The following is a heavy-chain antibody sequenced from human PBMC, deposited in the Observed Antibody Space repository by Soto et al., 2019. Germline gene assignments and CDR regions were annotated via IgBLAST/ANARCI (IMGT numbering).Heavy chain of an antibody. D-gene: IGHD3-3*01. CDR2: ITDSSDTV. Sequence: GGSLRLSCVASGFSFSNYNMNWVRQAPGKGLEWVSYITDSSDTVHYADSVRGRFTISRDNAESSLYLQMNSLRDEDTAAYFCARDFGHGYYLDYWGRGTLVTVSS. V-gene: IGHV3-48*02. CDR3: ARDFGHGYYLDY. J-gene: IGHJ4*02. CDR1: GFSFSNYN.